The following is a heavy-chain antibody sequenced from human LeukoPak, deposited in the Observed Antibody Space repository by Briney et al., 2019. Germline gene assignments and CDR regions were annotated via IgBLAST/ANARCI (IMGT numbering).Heavy chain of an antibody. D-gene: IGHD3-3*01. CDR2: IWYDGSNK. V-gene: IGHV3-33*01. CDR1: GFTFSSYG. Sequence: PGRSLRLSCAASGFTFSSYGMHWVRQAPGKGLEWVAVIWYDGSNKYYADSVKGRFTISRDNSKNTLYLQMNSLRAEDTAVYYCARRRITIPDAFDIWGQGTMVTVSS. CDR3: ARRRITIPDAFDI. J-gene: IGHJ3*02.